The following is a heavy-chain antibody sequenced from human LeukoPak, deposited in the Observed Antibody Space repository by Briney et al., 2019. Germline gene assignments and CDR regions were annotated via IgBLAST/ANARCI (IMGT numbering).Heavy chain of an antibody. CDR3: ARAWYYYDSSGYPIGY. Sequence: GGSLRLSCAASGFTFSSYSMNWVRQAPGKGLEWVSSISSSSSYIYYADSVKGRFTISRDNAKNSLYLQMNSPRAEDTAVYYCARAWYYYDSSGYPIGYWGQGTLVTVSS. D-gene: IGHD3-22*01. V-gene: IGHV3-21*01. CDR2: ISSSSSYI. J-gene: IGHJ4*02. CDR1: GFTFSSYS.